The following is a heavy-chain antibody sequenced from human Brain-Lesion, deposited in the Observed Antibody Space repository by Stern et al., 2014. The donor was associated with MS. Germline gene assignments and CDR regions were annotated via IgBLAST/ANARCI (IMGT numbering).Heavy chain of an antibody. CDR1: GGSISSGGYY. V-gene: IGHV4-61*02. CDR2: IFNSGST. CDR3: ARGRVVPGFQYYATDV. Sequence: VQLVESGPGLVKPSQTLSLSCTVSGGSISSGGYYWSWIRQPAGKGLEWIGRIFNSGSTSYNPSPTSRVTISKDHSKNQFSLRLNSMTAADTAVYYCARGRVVPGFQYYATDVWGQGTTVIVSS. J-gene: IGHJ6*02. D-gene: IGHD2-2*01.